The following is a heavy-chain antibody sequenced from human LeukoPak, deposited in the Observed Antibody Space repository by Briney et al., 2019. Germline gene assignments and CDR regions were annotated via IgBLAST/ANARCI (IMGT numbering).Heavy chain of an antibody. J-gene: IGHJ6*03. V-gene: IGHV3-23*01. CDR2: ISGSGGST. CDR1: GFTFSSYA. CDR3: AKSTTPYCSSTSCRRANYYYYMDV. D-gene: IGHD2-2*01. Sequence: GGSLRLSCAASGFTFSSYAMSWVRQAPGKGLEWVLAISGSGGSTYYADSVKGRFTISRDNSKNTLYLQMNSLRAEDTAVYYCAKSTTPYCSSTSCRRANYYYYMDVWGKGTTVTVSS.